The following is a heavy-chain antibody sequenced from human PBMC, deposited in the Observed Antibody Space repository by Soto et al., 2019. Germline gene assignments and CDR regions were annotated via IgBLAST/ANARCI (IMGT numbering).Heavy chain of an antibody. CDR1: GGSVSSGSW. J-gene: IGHJ5*02. Sequence: PSETLSLTCAVSGGSVSSGSWWSWVRQPPGKGLEFIAEISHTELTNYNPSLKSRITISVDKYKNQFSLTLTSVTAADTAMYYCATKTISLPGHAWGQGILVTVSS. V-gene: IGHV4-4*02. CDR3: ATKTISLPGHA. CDR2: ISHTELT. D-gene: IGHD1-1*01.